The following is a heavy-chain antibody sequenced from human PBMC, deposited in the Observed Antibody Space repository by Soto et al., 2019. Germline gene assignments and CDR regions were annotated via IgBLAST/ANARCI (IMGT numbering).Heavy chain of an antibody. CDR1: GFTFSSYS. V-gene: IGHV3-48*02. D-gene: IGHD3-3*01. Sequence: EVQLVESGGGLVQPGGSLRLYCAASGFTFSSYSMNWVRQAPGKGLEWVSYISSSSSTIYYADSVKGRFTISRDNAKKALSLQMKSVRNEDTAVYYCARDSEVGVVIIPGWFDPWGQGTLVTVSS. J-gene: IGHJ5*02. CDR3: ARDSEVGVVIIPGWFDP. CDR2: ISSSSSTI.